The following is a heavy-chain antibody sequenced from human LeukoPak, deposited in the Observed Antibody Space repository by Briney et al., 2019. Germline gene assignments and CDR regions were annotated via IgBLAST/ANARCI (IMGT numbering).Heavy chain of an antibody. V-gene: IGHV3-23*01. CDR3: ATFCSGGDCYSFAP. J-gene: IGHJ5*02. Sequence: GGSLRLSCAASGFTFNNYATTWVRQAPGKRLEWVSTIIGSGGNTDYADSVKGRFTISRDNSKDTLFLQMDSLRVEDTAVYYCATFCSGGDCYSFAPWGQGTLVTVSS. CDR2: IIGSGGNT. CDR1: GFTFNNYA. D-gene: IGHD2-15*01.